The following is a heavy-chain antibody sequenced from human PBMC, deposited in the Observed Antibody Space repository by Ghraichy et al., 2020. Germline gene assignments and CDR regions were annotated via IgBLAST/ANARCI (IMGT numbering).Heavy chain of an antibody. CDR1: GGYISSYY. CDR3: ARAGYSYNPYYYYYYMDV. CDR2: IYYSGST. Sequence: SETLSLTCTVSGGYISSYYWSWIRQPPGKGLEWIGYIYYSGSTNYNPSLKSRVTISVDTSKNQFSLKLSSVTAADTAVYYCARAGYSYNPYYYYYYMDVWGKGTTVTVSS. D-gene: IGHD5-18*01. J-gene: IGHJ6*03. V-gene: IGHV4-59*01.